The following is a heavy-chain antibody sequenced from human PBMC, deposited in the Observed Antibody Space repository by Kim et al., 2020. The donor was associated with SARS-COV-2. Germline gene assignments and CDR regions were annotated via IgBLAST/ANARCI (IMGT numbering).Heavy chain of an antibody. CDR2: INSYSGYT. V-gene: IGHV1-18*01. Sequence: ASVKVSCRASGYTFTSYGISWVRQAPGQGLEWMGWINSYSGYTKYAQKFQGRVAMSTDRSTSTVYMEMRNLRSDDTAVYYCARDFCNSTSCQNAYWGQGTLVTVSS. CDR1: GYTFTSYG. D-gene: IGHD2-2*01. CDR3: ARDFCNSTSCQNAY. J-gene: IGHJ4*02.